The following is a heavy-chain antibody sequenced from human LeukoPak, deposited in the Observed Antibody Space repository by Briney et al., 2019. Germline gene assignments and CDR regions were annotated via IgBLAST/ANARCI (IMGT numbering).Heavy chain of an antibody. D-gene: IGHD3-22*01. CDR3: ARTNDYYYDSSGYIDY. Sequence: SVKVSCKASGGTFSSYAISWVRQAPRQGLEWMGRIIPIFGIANYAQKFQGRVTITADKSTSTAYMELSSLRSEDTAVYYCARTNDYYYDSSGYIDYWGQGTLVTVSS. CDR2: IIPIFGIA. V-gene: IGHV1-69*04. J-gene: IGHJ4*02. CDR1: GGTFSSYA.